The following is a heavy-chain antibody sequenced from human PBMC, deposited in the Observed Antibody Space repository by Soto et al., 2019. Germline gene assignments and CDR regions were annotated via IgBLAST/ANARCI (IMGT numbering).Heavy chain of an antibody. CDR2: IIPIFGIA. V-gene: IGHV1-69*08. CDR3: AREDRDRETGLVPAAIDGMDV. J-gene: IGHJ6*02. Sequence: QVQLVQSGAEVKKPGSSVKVSCKASGGTFSRYSITWVRQAPGHGLEWIGRIIPIFGIASYAQKFQGRVTITADESTSTAYMEVISLRSDDTAVYYCAREDRDRETGLVPAAIDGMDVWGQGTTVTVSS. D-gene: IGHD2-2*01. CDR1: GGTFSRYS.